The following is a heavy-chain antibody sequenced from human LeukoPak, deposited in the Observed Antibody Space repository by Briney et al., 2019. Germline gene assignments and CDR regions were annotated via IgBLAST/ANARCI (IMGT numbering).Heavy chain of an antibody. CDR2: IYAGDSDT. Sequence: GESLKISCKGSGYSFTSYWIGWVRQMPGKGLEWMGIIYAGDSDTRYSPSFQGQVTISVDKSISTAYLRWSSLKASDTAMYYCAKSRNSGGDCSGGSCYHRTLDNWGQGTLVTVSS. CDR3: AKSRNSGGDCSGGSCYHRTLDN. CDR1: GYSFTSYW. D-gene: IGHD2-15*01. V-gene: IGHV5-51*01. J-gene: IGHJ4*02.